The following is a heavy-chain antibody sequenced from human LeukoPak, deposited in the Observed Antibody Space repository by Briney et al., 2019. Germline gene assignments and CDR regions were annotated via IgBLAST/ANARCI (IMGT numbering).Heavy chain of an antibody. D-gene: IGHD2-15*01. CDR2: ISSSSTYI. CDR3: ARREDCSGGSCYSNY. J-gene: IGHJ4*02. Sequence: GGSLRLSCAASGFTFSSYGMNWVRQAPGKGLEWVSCISSSSTYIYYADSVKGRFTISRDNTRNSLYLQMNSLRAEDTAVYYCARREDCSGGSCYSNYWGQGTLVTVS. V-gene: IGHV3-21*01. CDR1: GFTFSSYG.